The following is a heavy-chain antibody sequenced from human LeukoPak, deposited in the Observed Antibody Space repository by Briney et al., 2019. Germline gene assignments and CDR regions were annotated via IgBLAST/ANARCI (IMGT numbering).Heavy chain of an antibody. CDR1: GGTFSSYA. D-gene: IGHD5-12*01. CDR3: ARPRYSGYDGYYYYGMDV. CDR2: IIPILGIA. J-gene: IGHJ6*02. V-gene: IGHV1-69*04. Sequence: SVKVSRKASGGTFSSYAISWVRQAPGQGLEWMGRIIPILGIANYAQKFQGRVTITADKSTSTAYMELSSLRSEDTAVYYCARPRYSGYDGYYYYGMDVWGQGTTVTVSS.